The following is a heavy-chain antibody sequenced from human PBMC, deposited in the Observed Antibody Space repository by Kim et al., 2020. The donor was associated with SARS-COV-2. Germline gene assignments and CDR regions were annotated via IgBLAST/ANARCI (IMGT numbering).Heavy chain of an antibody. V-gene: IGHV4-38-2*02. CDR1: GDSIRSRYY. D-gene: IGHD2-15*01. J-gene: IGHJ4*02. Sequence: SETLSLTCTVSGDSIRSRYYWGWIRQPPGKGLEWIGSINYRGATYYNPSLKSRVTIFVDTSKNQFSLKLSSVTAADTAVYYCAREGDCSGGNCYSSPLDSGGQGTLVTVSS. CDR3: AREGDCSGGNCYSSPLDS. CDR2: INYRGAT.